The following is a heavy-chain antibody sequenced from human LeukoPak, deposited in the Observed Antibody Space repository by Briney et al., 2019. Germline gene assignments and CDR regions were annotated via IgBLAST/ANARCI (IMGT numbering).Heavy chain of an antibody. D-gene: IGHD6-13*01. CDR3: AKDVTYSSSWSSWFDP. CDR2: ISWNSGSI. CDR1: GVTFDDYA. J-gene: IGHJ5*02. V-gene: IGHV3-9*01. Sequence: GGSLRLSCAASGVTFDDYAMHWVRQAPGKGLEWVSGISWNSGSIGYADSVKGRFTISRDNAKNSLYLQMNSLRAEDTALYYCAKDVTYSSSWSSWFDPWGQGTLVTVSS.